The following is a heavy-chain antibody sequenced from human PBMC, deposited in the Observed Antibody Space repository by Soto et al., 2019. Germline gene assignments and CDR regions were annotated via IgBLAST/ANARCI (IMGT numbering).Heavy chain of an antibody. J-gene: IGHJ4*02. CDR1: GFTFSSYA. CDR2: ISGSGVST. Sequence: GGSLRLSCAASGFTFSSYAMSWVRQAPGKGLEWVSAISGSGVSTYYADSVKGRFTISRDNSKNTLYLQMNSLRAEDTAVYYCAKSPGMYYYDSSGYYHYDVWGQGTRVTVSS. CDR3: AKSPGMYYYDSSGYYHYDV. D-gene: IGHD3-22*01. V-gene: IGHV3-23*01.